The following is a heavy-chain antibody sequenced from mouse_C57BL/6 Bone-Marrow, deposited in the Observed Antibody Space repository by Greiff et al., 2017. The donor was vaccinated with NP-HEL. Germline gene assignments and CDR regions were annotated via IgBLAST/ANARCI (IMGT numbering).Heavy chain of an antibody. CDR2: IWSGGST. V-gene: IGHV2-2*01. CDR1: GFSLTSYG. Sequence: QVQLKESGPGLVQPSQSLSITCTVSGFSLTSYGVHWVRQSPGKGLEWLGVIWSGGSTDYTAAFISRLSISKDNSKSQVFFKMNSLQADDTAIYYCAYGYDRAMDYWGQGTSVTVSS. D-gene: IGHD2-2*01. CDR3: AYGYDRAMDY. J-gene: IGHJ4*01.